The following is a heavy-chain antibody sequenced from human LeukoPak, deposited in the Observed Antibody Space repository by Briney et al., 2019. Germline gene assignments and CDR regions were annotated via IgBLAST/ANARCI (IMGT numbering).Heavy chain of an antibody. CDR1: GGSISSSSYY. CDR3: TGVPAATGKGYWYFDL. J-gene: IGHJ2*01. Sequence: SETLSLTCTVSGGSISSSSYYWGWIRQPPGKGLEWIGRIYYSGSTNYNPSLKSRVTISVDTSKNQFSLKLSSVTAADTAVYYCTGVPAATGKGYWYFDLWGRGTLVTVSS. V-gene: IGHV4-39*07. D-gene: IGHD2-2*01. CDR2: IYYSGST.